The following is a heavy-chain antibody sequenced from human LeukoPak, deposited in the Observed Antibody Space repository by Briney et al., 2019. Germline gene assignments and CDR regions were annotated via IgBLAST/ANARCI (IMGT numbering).Heavy chain of an antibody. Sequence: PGRSLRLSCAASGFTFSSYAMHWVRQAPGKGLEWVAVISYDGSNKYYADSVKGRFTISRDNSKNTLYLQMNSLRAEDTAVYYCASGDGSGSYMGGGMDVWGQGTTVTVSS. CDR3: ASGDGSGSYMGGGMDV. V-gene: IGHV3-30*01. CDR1: GFTFSSYA. CDR2: ISYDGSNK. D-gene: IGHD3-10*01. J-gene: IGHJ6*02.